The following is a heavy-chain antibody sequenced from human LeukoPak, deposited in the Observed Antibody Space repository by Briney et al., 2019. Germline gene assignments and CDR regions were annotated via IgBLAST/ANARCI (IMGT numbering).Heavy chain of an antibody. J-gene: IGHJ4*02. V-gene: IGHV4-31*03. Sequence: PSETLSLTCTVSGGSISSGGYYWSWIRQHPGKGLEWIGYIYYSGGTYYNPSLKSRVTISVDTSKNQFSLKLSSVTAADTAVYYCARQAEPRANYYDSSGYYHPFDYWGQGTLVTVSS. CDR2: IYYSGGT. D-gene: IGHD3-22*01. CDR1: GGSISSGGYY. CDR3: ARQAEPRANYYDSSGYYHPFDY.